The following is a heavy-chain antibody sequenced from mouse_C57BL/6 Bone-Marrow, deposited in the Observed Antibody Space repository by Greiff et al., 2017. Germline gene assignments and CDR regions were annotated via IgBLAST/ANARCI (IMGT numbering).Heavy chain of an antibody. Sequence: EVKVVESGGGLVKPGGSLKLSCAASGFTFSSYAMSWVRQTPEKRLEWVATISDGGSYTYYPDNVKGRFTLSRDNAKNNLYLQMSHLKSEDTAMYYCAREILRYAMDYWGQGTSVTVSS. CDR1: GFTFSSYA. J-gene: IGHJ4*01. CDR3: AREILRYAMDY. CDR2: ISDGGSYT. D-gene: IGHD1-1*01. V-gene: IGHV5-4*01.